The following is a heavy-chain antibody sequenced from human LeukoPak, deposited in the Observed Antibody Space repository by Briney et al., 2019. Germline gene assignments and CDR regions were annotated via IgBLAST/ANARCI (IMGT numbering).Heavy chain of an antibody. CDR3: ASVNYVDYGLDY. J-gene: IGHJ4*02. CDR2: ISYSGST. Sequence: SETLSLTCTVSGGSISNSHYYWGWIRQPPGKGLEWIAHISYSGSTYYNPSLRSRVTISVDTSKNQFSLKLASMTAADAAIFYCASVNYVDYGLDYWGQGTLVTVSS. D-gene: IGHD4-17*01. V-gene: IGHV4-39*01. CDR1: GGSISNSHYY.